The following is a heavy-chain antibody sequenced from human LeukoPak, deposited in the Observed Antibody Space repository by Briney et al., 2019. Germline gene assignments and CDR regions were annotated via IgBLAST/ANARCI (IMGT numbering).Heavy chain of an antibody. D-gene: IGHD6-13*01. J-gene: IGHJ5*02. CDR1: GYTFTGYY. CDR3: ARGGWSGDSSSWFPSWFDP. Sequence: ASVKVSCKASGYTFTGYYMHWVRQAPGQGLEWMGGIIPIFVTANYAQKFQGRVTITADESTSTAYMELSSLRSEDTAVYYCARGGWSGDSSSWFPSWFDPWGQGTLVTVSS. V-gene: IGHV1-69*13. CDR2: IIPIFVTA.